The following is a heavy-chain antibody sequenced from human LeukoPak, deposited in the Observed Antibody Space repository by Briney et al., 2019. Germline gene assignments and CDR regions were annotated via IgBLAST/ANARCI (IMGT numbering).Heavy chain of an antibody. V-gene: IGHV3-11*01. D-gene: IGHD1-26*01. Sequence: GGSLRLSCAASGFTFSDHYMSWIRQAPGKGLEWLSYISSSGSTIYYADSVKGRFTISRDNAKNSLYLQMNSLRAEDTAVYYCARDLGATTSFDYWGQGTLVTVSS. CDR3: ARDLGATTSFDY. CDR2: ISSSGSTI. CDR1: GFTFSDHY. J-gene: IGHJ4*02.